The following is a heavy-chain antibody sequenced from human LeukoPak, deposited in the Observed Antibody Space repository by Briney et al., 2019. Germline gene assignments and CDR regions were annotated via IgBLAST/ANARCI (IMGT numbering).Heavy chain of an antibody. Sequence: GGSLRLSCAASGFPFSSYAIHWVRQAPGKGLEWVSTISGSGDSTNYADSVKGRFTISRDKSKNTLYLQMSSLRADDTAMYYCAKLIVGARSLFDFRGQGILVTVSS. D-gene: IGHD1-26*01. J-gene: IGHJ4*02. CDR3: AKLIVGARSLFDF. CDR2: ISGSGDST. V-gene: IGHV3-23*01. CDR1: GFPFSSYA.